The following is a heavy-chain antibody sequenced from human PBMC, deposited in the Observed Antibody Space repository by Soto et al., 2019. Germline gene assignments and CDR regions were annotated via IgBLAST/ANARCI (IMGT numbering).Heavy chain of an antibody. CDR1: GFTFSSYA. V-gene: IGHV3-23*01. D-gene: IGHD6-13*01. CDR3: AKDRFSGIAAEGVDY. Sequence: EVQLLESGGGLVQPGGSLRLSCAASGFTFSSYAMSWVRQAPGKGLEWVSAISGSGGSTYYADSVEGRFTISRDNSKNTLYRQMNSLRAEYTAVYYCAKDRFSGIAAEGVDYWGQGTLVTVSS. CDR2: ISGSGGST. J-gene: IGHJ4*02.